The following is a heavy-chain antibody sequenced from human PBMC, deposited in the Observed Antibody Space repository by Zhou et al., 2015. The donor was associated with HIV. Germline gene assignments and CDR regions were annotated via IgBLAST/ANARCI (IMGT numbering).Heavy chain of an antibody. V-gene: IGHV3-20*04. CDR2: VNYYGTRT. D-gene: IGHD3-10*01. Sequence: EVHLVESGGDLVQPGGSLRLSCAASGFRFLSFGMSWVRQPPGKGLEWISHVNYYGTRTSYADSVKGRFTISRDNSKKTVYLQMNRLRAEDSAVYYCARDRDEGDNWGQGTLVTVSS. CDR3: ARDRDEGDN. J-gene: IGHJ4*02. CDR1: GFRFLSFG.